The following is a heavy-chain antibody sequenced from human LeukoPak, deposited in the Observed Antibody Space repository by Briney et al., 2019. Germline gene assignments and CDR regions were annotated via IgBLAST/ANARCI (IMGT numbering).Heavy chain of an antibody. CDR1: GYTFTGYY. J-gene: IGHJ3*02. CDR3: ARESYDYVWGSYRYAFDI. V-gene: IGHV1-2*06. D-gene: IGHD3-16*02. CDR2: INPNSGGT. Sequence: ASVKASCKASGYTFTGYYMHWVRQAPGQGLEWMGRINPNSGGTNYAQKFQGRVTMTRDTSISTAYMELSRLRSDDTAVYYCARESYDYVWGSYRYAFDIWGQGTMVTVSS.